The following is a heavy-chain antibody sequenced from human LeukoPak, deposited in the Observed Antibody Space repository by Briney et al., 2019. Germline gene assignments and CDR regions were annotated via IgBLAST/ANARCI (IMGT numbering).Heavy chain of an antibody. CDR3: ARGQFQRDY. J-gene: IGHJ4*02. Sequence: SETLSLTCAVYGGSFSGCYWSWIRQPPGKGLEWIGEINHSGSTNYNPSLKSRVTISVDTSKNQFSLKLSSVTAADTAVYYCARGQFQRDYWGQGTLVTVSS. V-gene: IGHV4-34*01. CDR1: GGSFSGCY. CDR2: INHSGST.